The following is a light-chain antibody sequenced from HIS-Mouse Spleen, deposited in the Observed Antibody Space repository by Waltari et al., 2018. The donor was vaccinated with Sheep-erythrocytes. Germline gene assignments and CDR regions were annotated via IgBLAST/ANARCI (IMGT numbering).Light chain of an antibody. CDR1: QSLLHSNGYNY. V-gene: IGKV2-28*01. CDR2: LGS. Sequence: DIVMTQSPLSLPVTPGEPASISCRSSQSLLHSNGYNYLDWYLQKPGQSPQLLIYLGSNRASGVPDRFSGRGSGTDFTLKISRVEAEDVGVYYCMQGTHWPPWTFGQGTKLEIK. CDR3: MQGTHWPPWT. J-gene: IGKJ2*02.